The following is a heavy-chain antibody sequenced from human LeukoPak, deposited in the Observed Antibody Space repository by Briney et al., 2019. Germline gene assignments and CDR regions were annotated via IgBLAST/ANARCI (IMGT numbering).Heavy chain of an antibody. D-gene: IGHD6-6*01. CDR3: ARGGQLAGNY. V-gene: IGHV4-30-2*01. CDR1: GGSISSGGYY. J-gene: IGHJ4*02. Sequence: PSQTLSLTCTVSGGSISSGGYYWSWIRQPPGKGLEWIGYIYHSGSTYYNPSLKSRVTISVDRSKNQFSLKLSSVTAADTAVYYCARGGQLAGNYWGQGTLVTVSS. CDR2: IYHSGST.